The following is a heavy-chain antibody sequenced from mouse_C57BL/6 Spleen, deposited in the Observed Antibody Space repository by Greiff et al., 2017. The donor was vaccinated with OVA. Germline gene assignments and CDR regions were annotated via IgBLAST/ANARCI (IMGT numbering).Heavy chain of an antibody. CDR3: TLTTVVEGWFAY. CDR1: GYTFTSYW. V-gene: IGHV1-5*01. CDR2: IYPGNSDT. J-gene: IGHJ3*01. Sequence: EVQLQESGTVLARPGASVKMSCKTSGYTFTSYWMHWVKQRPGQGLEWIGAIYPGNSDTSYNQKFKGKAKLTAVTSASTAYMELSSLTNEDSAVYYCTLTTVVEGWFAYWGQGTLVTVSA. D-gene: IGHD1-1*01.